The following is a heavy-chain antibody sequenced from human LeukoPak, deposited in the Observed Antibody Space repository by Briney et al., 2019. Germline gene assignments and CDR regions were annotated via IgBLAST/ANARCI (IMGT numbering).Heavy chain of an antibody. J-gene: IGHJ4*02. D-gene: IGHD6-13*01. Sequence: PSETLSLTCTVSGGSISSGDYYWSWIRQPPGKGLEWIGYIYYSGSTYYNPSLKSRVTISVDTSKNQFSLKLSSVTAADTAVYYCARERPAAAGTTSSWGQGTLVTVSS. V-gene: IGHV4-30-4*08. CDR3: ARERPAAAGTTSS. CDR2: IYYSGST. CDR1: GGSISSGDYY.